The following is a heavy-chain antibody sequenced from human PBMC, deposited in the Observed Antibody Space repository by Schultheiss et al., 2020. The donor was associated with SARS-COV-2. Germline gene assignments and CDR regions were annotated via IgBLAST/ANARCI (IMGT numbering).Heavy chain of an antibody. D-gene: IGHD1-20*01. J-gene: IGHJ6*02. Sequence: SQTLSLTCAVYGGSFSGYYWSWIRQPPGKGLEWIGEINHSGSTNYNPSLKSRVTISVDTSKNQFSLKLSSVTAADTAVYYCARRRANWNVCKYGMDVWGQGTTVTVSS. CDR1: GGSFSGYY. V-gene: IGHV4-34*01. CDR2: INHSGST. CDR3: ARRRANWNVCKYGMDV.